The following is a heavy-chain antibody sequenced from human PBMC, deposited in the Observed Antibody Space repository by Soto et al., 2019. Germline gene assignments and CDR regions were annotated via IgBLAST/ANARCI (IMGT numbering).Heavy chain of an antibody. J-gene: IGHJ4*02. CDR3: ARRYGSAIDC. Sequence: SETLSLTCTVSGGTIRSWYWSWIRQPPGKGLEWIGYIYYSGSTNCNPSLKSRVTISVDTSKNQCSLKLSSVTAADTAVYYCARRYGSAIDCWGQGTLVTVSS. D-gene: IGHD1-26*01. CDR2: IYYSGST. V-gene: IGHV4-59*08. CDR1: GGTIRSWY.